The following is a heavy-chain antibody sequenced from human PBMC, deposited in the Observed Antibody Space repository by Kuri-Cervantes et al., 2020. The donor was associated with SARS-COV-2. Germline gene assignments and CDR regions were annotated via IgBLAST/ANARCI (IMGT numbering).Heavy chain of an antibody. CDR1: GFTFSDYY. Sequence: GGSLRLSCAASGFTFSDYYMSWIRQAPGKGLEWVSYISSSSSYTNYADSVKGRFPISRDNAKNSLYLQMNSLRAEDAAVYYCARAVLGVVAYFDYWGQGTLVTVSS. V-gene: IGHV3-11*06. CDR3: ARAVLGVVAYFDY. CDR2: ISSSSSYT. D-gene: IGHD3-3*01. J-gene: IGHJ4*02.